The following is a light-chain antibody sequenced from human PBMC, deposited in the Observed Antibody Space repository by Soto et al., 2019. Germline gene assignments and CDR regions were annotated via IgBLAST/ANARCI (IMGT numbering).Light chain of an antibody. V-gene: IGLV1-44*01. CDR2: VNN. CDR1: SSNIGSNP. J-gene: IGLJ2*01. CDR3: AAWDDSLNGQEV. Sequence: QSVLTQPPSASGTLGQRVTISCSGSSSNIGSNPVNWYQQLPGTAPKLLIYVNNQRPSGVPDRFSGSKSGTSASLAINGLQSEDEADYHCAAWDDSLNGQEVFGGGTKLPVL.